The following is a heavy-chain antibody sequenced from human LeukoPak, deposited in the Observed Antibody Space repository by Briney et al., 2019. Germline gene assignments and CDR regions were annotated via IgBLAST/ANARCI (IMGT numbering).Heavy chain of an antibody. CDR3: AREAGGNRPLDY. CDR2: INPGNGNT. D-gene: IGHD4-23*01. Sequence: ASVKVSCKASGYTFTSYAMHWVRQAPGQRLEWMGWINPGNGNTKYSQKFQGRVTITRDTSASTAYMELSSLRSEDTAVYYCAREAGGNRPLDYWGQGTLVTVSS. V-gene: IGHV1-3*01. CDR1: GYTFTSYA. J-gene: IGHJ4*02.